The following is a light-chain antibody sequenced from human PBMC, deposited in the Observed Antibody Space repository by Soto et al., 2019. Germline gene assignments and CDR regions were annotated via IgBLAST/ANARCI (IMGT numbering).Light chain of an antibody. CDR1: SSNIGSNT. Sequence: QSVLTQPPSASGTPGQRVTISCSGSSSNIGSNTVNWHQQRPGTAPKLLIYGNKNRPSGVPDRFSGSKSGTSASLAITGLQAEDEADYYCQSYDSSLSVSYVFGTGTKVTVL. V-gene: IGLV1-40*01. CDR3: QSYDSSLSVSYV. J-gene: IGLJ1*01. CDR2: GNK.